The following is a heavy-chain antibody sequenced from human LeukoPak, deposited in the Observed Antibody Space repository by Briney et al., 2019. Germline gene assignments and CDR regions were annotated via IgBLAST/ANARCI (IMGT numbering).Heavy chain of an antibody. CDR2: INPSGGST. CDR1: GYTFTSYY. Sequence: ASVKVSCKASGYTFTSYYMHWVRQAPGQGLEWMGIINPSGGSTSYAQKFQGRVTMTRDTSTSTVYMELSSLRSEDTAVYYCARDLTGPVLRYFDWPIDYWGQGTLVTVSS. CDR3: ARDLTGPVLRYFDWPIDY. V-gene: IGHV1-46*01. D-gene: IGHD3-9*01. J-gene: IGHJ4*02.